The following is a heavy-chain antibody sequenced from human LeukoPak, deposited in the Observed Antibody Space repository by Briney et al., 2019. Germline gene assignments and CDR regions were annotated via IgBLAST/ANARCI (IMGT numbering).Heavy chain of an antibody. V-gene: IGHV3-33*01. Sequence: GGSLRLSCAASGFTFSSYGMHWVRQAPGKGLEWVAVIWNDGSQKYYADSVKGRFTISRDNSKNTLYLQMNSLRAEDTAVYYCARWGYSYGYYFDYWGQGTLVTVSS. J-gene: IGHJ4*02. CDR3: ARWGYSYGYYFDY. D-gene: IGHD5-18*01. CDR2: IWNDGSQK. CDR1: GFTFSSYG.